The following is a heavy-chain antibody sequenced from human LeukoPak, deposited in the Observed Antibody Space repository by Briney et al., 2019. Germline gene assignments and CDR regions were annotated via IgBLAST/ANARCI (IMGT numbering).Heavy chain of an antibody. Sequence: SVKVSCKASGGTFSSYAISWVRQAPGQGLEWMGRIIPIFGTANYAQKFQGRVTITTDESTSTAYMELSSLRSEDTAVYYCARGPGMVVVGTEYFQHWGQGTLVTVSS. CDR3: ARGPGMVVVGTEYFQH. CDR2: IIPIFGTA. V-gene: IGHV1-69*05. D-gene: IGHD3-22*01. J-gene: IGHJ1*01. CDR1: GGTFSSYA.